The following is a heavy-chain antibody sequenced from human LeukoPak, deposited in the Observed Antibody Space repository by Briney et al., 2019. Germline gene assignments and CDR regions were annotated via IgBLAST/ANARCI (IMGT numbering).Heavy chain of an antibody. D-gene: IGHD3-22*01. V-gene: IGHV4-39*07. CDR1: GGSIDNDDYY. CDR3: ARRYDSSGGDAFDI. CDR2: IYYNGNT. J-gene: IGHJ3*02. Sequence: SETLSLSCTVSGGSIDNDDYYWGWIRQPPGKGLEWIGSIYYNGNTYYNPSLKSRVTISVDTSKNQFSLKLSSVTAADTAVYYCARRYDSSGGDAFDIWGQGTMVTVSS.